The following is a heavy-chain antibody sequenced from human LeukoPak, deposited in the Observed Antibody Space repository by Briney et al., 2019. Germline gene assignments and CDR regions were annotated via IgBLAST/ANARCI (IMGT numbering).Heavy chain of an antibody. CDR1: GFTFSSYA. CDR3: AKDFGDSHAFDI. Sequence: GGSRRLSCAASGFTFSSYAMSWVRQAPGKGLEWVPAISGSGGSTYYADSVKGRFTISRDNSKNTLYLQMNSLRAEDTAVYYCAKDFGDSHAFDIWGQGTMVTVSS. V-gene: IGHV3-23*01. CDR2: ISGSGGST. J-gene: IGHJ3*02. D-gene: IGHD4-17*01.